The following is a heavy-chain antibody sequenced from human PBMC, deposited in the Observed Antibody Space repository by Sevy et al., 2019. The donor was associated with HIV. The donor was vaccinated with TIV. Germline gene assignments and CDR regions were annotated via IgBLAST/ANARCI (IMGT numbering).Heavy chain of an antibody. CDR1: GFTFSDYY. CDR3: VGRPYSSAYSWSYHFYY. V-gene: IGHV3-11*01. D-gene: IGHD3-16*01. Sequence: GRSLRLSCAASGFTFSDYYMSWIRQAPGKGLEWISYISGSSSAIVYADSVKGRFASSRNNAKNSLYLHMDNLRAEDTAVYFCVGRPYSSAYSWSYHFYYWGQGTLFTVSS. J-gene: IGHJ4*02. CDR2: ISGSSSAI.